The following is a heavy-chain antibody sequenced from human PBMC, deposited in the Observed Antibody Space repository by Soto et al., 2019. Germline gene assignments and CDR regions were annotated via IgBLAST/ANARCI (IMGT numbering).Heavy chain of an antibody. CDR2: IDGGGGNA. D-gene: IGHD4-17*01. CDR3: ARGKDRNTVTTFDY. Sequence: EVQLLESGGGLQRGGGSLRLSCAASGFTFGSYAMNWVRQAPGKGLEWVAVIDGGGGNANYAASVKGRFAISRDHSENTVYLQMGSLRDGDSAVYYCARGKDRNTVTTFDYWGQGTLVTVSS. V-gene: IGHV3-23*01. CDR1: GFTFGSYA. J-gene: IGHJ4*02.